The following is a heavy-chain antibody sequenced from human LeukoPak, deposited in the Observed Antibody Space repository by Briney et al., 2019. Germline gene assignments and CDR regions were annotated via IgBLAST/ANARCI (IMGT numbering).Heavy chain of an antibody. Sequence: SVTVSRKASGFTFTSSAMQWVRQARGQRLEWIGWIVVGSGNTNYAQKFQERVTITRDMSTSTAYMELSSLRSEDTAVYYCAAVQMVYARGAWNWGQGTLVTVSS. D-gene: IGHD2-8*01. V-gene: IGHV1-58*02. J-gene: IGHJ4*02. CDR1: GFTFTSSA. CDR3: AAVQMVYARGAWN. CDR2: IVVGSGNT.